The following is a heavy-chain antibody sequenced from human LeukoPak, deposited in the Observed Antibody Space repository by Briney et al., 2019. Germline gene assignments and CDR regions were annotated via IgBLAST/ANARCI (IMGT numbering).Heavy chain of an antibody. CDR1: GFTFSNYA. CDR3: ARVGDSSSWYPLPVD. V-gene: IGHV3-23*01. J-gene: IGHJ4*02. D-gene: IGHD6-13*01. CDR2: ISDNSAGT. Sequence: GGSLRLSCAASGFTFSNYAMSWVRQAPGKGLERVSSISDNSAGTYYADSVRGRFTISRDYSKNMLYMQMNSLRVEDTAVYYCARVGDSSSWYPLPVDWGQGTLVTVSS.